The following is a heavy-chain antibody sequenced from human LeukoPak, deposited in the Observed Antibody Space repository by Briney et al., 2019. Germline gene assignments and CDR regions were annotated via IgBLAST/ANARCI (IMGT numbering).Heavy chain of an antibody. CDR2: ISDDGGAT. Sequence: GGSLRLSCAASGFTFSNFAMSWVRQAPGKGLEWVSTISDDGGATYYADSVRDRFTISRDNSKNTLYPQMNTLRAEDTALYYCAKVGAKESYYHYWGQGTLVTVSS. V-gene: IGHV3-23*01. J-gene: IGHJ4*02. D-gene: IGHD3-10*01. CDR3: AKVGAKESYYHY. CDR1: GFTFSNFA.